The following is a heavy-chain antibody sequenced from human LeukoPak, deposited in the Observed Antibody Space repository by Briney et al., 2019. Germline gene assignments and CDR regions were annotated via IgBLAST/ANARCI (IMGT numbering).Heavy chain of an antibody. CDR2: IYHSGST. CDR3: AAGLYCSSTSCPIPYYYYYYGKDV. V-gene: IGHV4-4*02. CDR1: GGSISSSNW. J-gene: IGHJ6*02. D-gene: IGHD2-2*01. Sequence: SETLSLTCAVSGGSISSSNWWSWVRRPPGKGLEWIGEIYHSGSTNYNPSLKSRVTISVDKSKNQFSLKLSSVTAADTAVYYCAAGLYCSSTSCPIPYYYYYYGKDVWGQGTTVTVSS.